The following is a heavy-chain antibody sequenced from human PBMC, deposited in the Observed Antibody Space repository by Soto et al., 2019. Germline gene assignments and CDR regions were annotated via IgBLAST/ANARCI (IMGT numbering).Heavy chain of an antibody. CDR3: VKEWTPRRAFDS. CDR1: RFMFSRYA. CDR2: ISASGGST. J-gene: IGHJ4*02. D-gene: IGHD5-12*01. V-gene: IGHV3-23*01. Sequence: ESGGGLVQPGGSLRLSCAASRFMFSRYAMSWVRQAPGKGLEWVSGISASGGSTWYADSVKGRFTISRDNSKNMVYLQMDSLRVEDTAEYFCVKEWTPRRAFDSWGQGTQVTVSS.